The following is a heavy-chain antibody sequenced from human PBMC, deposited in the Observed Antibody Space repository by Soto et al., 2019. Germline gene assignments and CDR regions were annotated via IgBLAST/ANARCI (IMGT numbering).Heavy chain of an antibody. V-gene: IGHV1-46*02. CDR1: GYTFNSYY. Sequence: QVQLVQSGAEVKKPGASVKVSCKAYGYTFNSYYIYWVRQAPGQGLEWMGIINPSGGSTTYAQKFKGRVTMTRDTSASTGYMELSSRRPEDTAVYYCARDAPHCSSISCYLYWGQGTLVTVSS. CDR2: INPSGGST. D-gene: IGHD2-2*01. J-gene: IGHJ4*02. CDR3: ARDAPHCSSISCYLY.